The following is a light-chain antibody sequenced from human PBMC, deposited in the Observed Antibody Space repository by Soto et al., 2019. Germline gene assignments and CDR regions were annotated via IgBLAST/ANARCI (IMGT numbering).Light chain of an antibody. CDR3: QHDYNLLT. CDR1: QDIGND. J-gene: IGKJ4*01. V-gene: IGKV1-6*01. CDR2: KAS. Sequence: IQMAQSPSSLSAIAGDRVTIACRASQDIGNDLGWYQQMPGKAPKLLIYKASSLQSGVSSRFSGSGSGTDFTLTVSSLQPEDFAVYYCQHDYNLLTFGGGTKVDIK.